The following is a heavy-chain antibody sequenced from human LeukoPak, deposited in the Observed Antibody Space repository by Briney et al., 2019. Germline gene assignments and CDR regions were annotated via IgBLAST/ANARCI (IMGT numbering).Heavy chain of an antibody. V-gene: IGHV3-48*02. J-gene: IGHJ3*01. CDR1: GFSFSTYS. D-gene: IGHD3-16*01. CDR3: ARDKYGGL. CDR2: ISSTSTT. Sequence: GGSLRLSCAASGFSFSTYSMNWVRQAPGKGPEWVSYISSTSTTYYADSVKGRFTISRDNAKNSLYLQMNSLRDEDTAVYHCARDKYGGLWGQGTMVTVS.